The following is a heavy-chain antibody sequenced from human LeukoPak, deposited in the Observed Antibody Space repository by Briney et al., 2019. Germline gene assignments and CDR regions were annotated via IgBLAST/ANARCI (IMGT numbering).Heavy chain of an antibody. J-gene: IGHJ4*02. CDR2: LSYDGNT. V-gene: IGHV4-39*01. CDR1: GGSISSSNPY. CDR3: ARHIQGTNVCDY. Sequence: PSETLSLTSSVSGGSISSSNPYWGWIRQPPGKGLEWIGTLSYDGNTFYNPSLKSRITISVDTSKSQFSLRLSSVTAADTALYYCARHIQGTNVCDYWGQGTLVTVPS. D-gene: IGHD2-21*01.